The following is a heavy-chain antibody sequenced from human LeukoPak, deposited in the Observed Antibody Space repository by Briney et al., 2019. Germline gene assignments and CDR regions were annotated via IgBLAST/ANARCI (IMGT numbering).Heavy chain of an antibody. CDR2: ISGSGSST. J-gene: IGHJ4*02. CDR3: ATPQVTGTRQAVYY. CDR1: GFTFSIYA. D-gene: IGHD2-21*02. V-gene: IGHV3-23*01. Sequence: GGSLRLAWAASGFTFSIYAMSWVRHAPGKGLEWVSSISGSGSSTYYADSVKGRFTISRDNSKNTLYLHMNSLRAEDTAVYYCATPQVTGTRQAVYYWGQGTLVTVSS.